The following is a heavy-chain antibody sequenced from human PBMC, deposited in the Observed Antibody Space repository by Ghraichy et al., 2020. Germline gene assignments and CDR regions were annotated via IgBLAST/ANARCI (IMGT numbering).Heavy chain of an antibody. CDR2: IFTGGNS. J-gene: IGHJ4*02. CDR3: AGRGRRFDY. CDR1: RGSVAGGSYF. D-gene: IGHD3-10*01. Sequence: SETLSLTCTVSRGSVAGGSYFWSWIRQPPGKGLEWIGYIFTGGNSNYNPSLKSRVTISVDTSKNQFSLNLTSVTAADTAGYYCAGRGRRFDYWGQGTLVTVSS. V-gene: IGHV4-61*01.